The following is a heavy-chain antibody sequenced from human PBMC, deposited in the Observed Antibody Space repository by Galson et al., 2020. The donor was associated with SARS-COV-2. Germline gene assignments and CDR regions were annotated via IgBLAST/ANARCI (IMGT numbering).Heavy chain of an antibody. CDR2: IWYDGSNK. CDR3: ARDRASAPSQQWLVPRPNYYFDY. J-gene: IGHJ4*02. Sequence: GESLKIPCAASGFTLSSYGMHWVRQAPGKGLEWVAVIWYDGSNKYYADSVKGRFTNSRDNSKNTLYLQMNSLRAEDTAVYYCARDRASAPSQQWLVPRPNYYFDYWGQGTLVTVSS. CDR1: GFTLSSYG. D-gene: IGHD6-19*01. V-gene: IGHV3-33*01.